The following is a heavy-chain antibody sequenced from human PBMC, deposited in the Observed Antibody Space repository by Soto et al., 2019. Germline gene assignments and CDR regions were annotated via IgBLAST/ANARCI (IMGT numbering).Heavy chain of an antibody. CDR1: GFTLTTYT. Sequence: PGGSLRLSCEASGFTLTTYTMNWVRQASGKGLEWVSSITSSSGHIYYADSVKGRFTISRDNARNSLYLQMNSLRAEDTAVYYCVRERGLSSFYGMDVWGHGTTVTVSS. CDR3: VRERGLSSFYGMDV. J-gene: IGHJ6*02. V-gene: IGHV3-21*01. CDR2: ITSSSGHI. D-gene: IGHD3-10*01.